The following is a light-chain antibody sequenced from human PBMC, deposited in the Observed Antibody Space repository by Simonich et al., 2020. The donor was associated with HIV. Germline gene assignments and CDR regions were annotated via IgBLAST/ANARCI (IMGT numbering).Light chain of an antibody. CDR2: WAS. CDR3: QQYYITPHT. V-gene: IGKV4-1*01. J-gene: IGKJ1*01. Sequence: DIVMTQSPDSLAVSLGERATINCTSSQTILYSSNNKNYLAWYQQRPRQPPNLLIYWASTRESGVPDRFSGSGSVTDFTLTINSLQAEDVAFYYCQQYYITPHTFGQGTKVEIK. CDR1: QTILYSSNNKNY.